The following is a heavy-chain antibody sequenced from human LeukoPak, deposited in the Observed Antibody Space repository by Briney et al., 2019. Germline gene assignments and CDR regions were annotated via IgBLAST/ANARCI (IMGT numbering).Heavy chain of an antibody. D-gene: IGHD2-2*01. CDR3: AREDIVVVPAIDY. J-gene: IGHJ4*02. Sequence: GGSLRLSCAASGFTFSNYAMSWVRQAPGKGLEWVSSISGTGGSTYYADSAKGRFTISRDNSNNTLFLQMNSLRAEDTAVYYCAREDIVVVPAIDYWGQGTLVTVSS. CDR1: GFTFSNYA. V-gene: IGHV3-23*01. CDR2: ISGTGGST.